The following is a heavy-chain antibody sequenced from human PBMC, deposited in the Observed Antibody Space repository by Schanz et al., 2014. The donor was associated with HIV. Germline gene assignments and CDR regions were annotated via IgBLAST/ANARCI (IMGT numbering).Heavy chain of an antibody. V-gene: IGHV1-46*01. D-gene: IGHD2-21*02. J-gene: IGHJ4*02. CDR3: ARGLGRCGGDCRGSPLDY. CDR1: GYSFTSYY. Sequence: QVQLVQSGAEVKKPGASVKVSCKASGYSFTSYYMHWVRQAPGQGLEWMGIINPSGGSTTYAQKFQGRVTVTRDAPTTTAYMELRNLRANDTAVYYCARGLGRCGGDCRGSPLDYGGQGTLVVVSS. CDR2: INPSGGST.